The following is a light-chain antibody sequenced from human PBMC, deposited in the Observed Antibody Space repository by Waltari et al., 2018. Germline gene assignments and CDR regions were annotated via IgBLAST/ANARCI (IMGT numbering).Light chain of an antibody. V-gene: IGKV1-6*01. CDR2: AAS. J-gene: IGKJ1*01. Sequence: AIQMTQSPSSLSASVGDRVTITYRASQGIRNELGWYQQKPGEAPKILIYAASNLENGVPSRFSGSGSGTDFTLTISSLQPEDFATYYCLQDYNYPRTFGQGTKVEI. CDR1: QGIRNE. CDR3: LQDYNYPRT.